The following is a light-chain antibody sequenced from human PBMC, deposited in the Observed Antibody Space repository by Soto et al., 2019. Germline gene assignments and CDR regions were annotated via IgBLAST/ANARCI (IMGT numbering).Light chain of an antibody. CDR3: QQRSDWPLT. J-gene: IGKJ4*01. CDR2: DAS. V-gene: IGKV3-11*01. Sequence: EIVLTQSPTTLSLSPGERATLSCRASQSVSSYFAWYQQKPGQAPRLLIYDASTRAAGIPARFSGSGYGTDFTLTISSLEPEDFAVYYCQQRSDWPLTFGGGTKVEIK. CDR1: QSVSSY.